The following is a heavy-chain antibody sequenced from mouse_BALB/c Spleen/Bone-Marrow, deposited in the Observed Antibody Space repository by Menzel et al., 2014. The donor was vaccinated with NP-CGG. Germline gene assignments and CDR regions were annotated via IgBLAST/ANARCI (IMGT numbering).Heavy chain of an antibody. CDR3: AREDGYFHYYAVDY. V-gene: IGHV2-9*02. D-gene: IGHD2-3*01. J-gene: IGHJ4*01. CDR2: IWAGGST. CDR1: GFSLTSYG. Sequence: VKLVESGPGLVAPSQRLSIPCTVSGFSLTSYGVHWVRQPPGKGLEWLGIIWAGGSTNYNSALMSRLSISKDNSKSQVFLKMNSLQTDDTAMYYCAREDGYFHYYAVDYWGQGTSVTVSS.